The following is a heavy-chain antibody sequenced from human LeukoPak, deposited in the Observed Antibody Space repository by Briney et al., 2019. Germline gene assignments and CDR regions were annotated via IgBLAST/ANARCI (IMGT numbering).Heavy chain of an antibody. CDR3: ASAIGSTWYEFDY. Sequence: GGSLRLSCAASGFTVNNNYMSWVRQAPGRGLEWVSVIYSGGYTYYAGSVKGRFTISRDNSKNTLYLQMNSLRAEDTAVYYCASAIGSTWYEFDYWGQGTLVTVSS. CDR1: GFTVNNNY. J-gene: IGHJ4*02. D-gene: IGHD6-13*01. CDR2: IYSGGYT. V-gene: IGHV3-53*01.